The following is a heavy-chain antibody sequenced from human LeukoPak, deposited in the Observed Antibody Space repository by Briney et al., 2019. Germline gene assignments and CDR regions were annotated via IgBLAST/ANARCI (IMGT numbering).Heavy chain of an antibody. CDR1: GFTFSTYS. CDR2: ISNSGYT. CDR3: ARDRTMTGDRGIDY. Sequence: PGGSLRLSCAASGFTFSTYSMNWVRQAPGKGLEWVSAISNSGYTYYADSLEGRVTISRDNAKSSLYLQMNSLRAEDTAVYYCARDRTMTGDRGIDYWGQGTPVTVSS. D-gene: IGHD3-22*01. V-gene: IGHV3-21*01. J-gene: IGHJ4*02.